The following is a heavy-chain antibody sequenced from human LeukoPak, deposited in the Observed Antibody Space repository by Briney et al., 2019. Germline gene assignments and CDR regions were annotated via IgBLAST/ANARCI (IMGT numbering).Heavy chain of an antibody. J-gene: IGHJ4*02. V-gene: IGHV4-31*03. D-gene: IGHD2/OR15-2a*01. Sequence: SETLSLTCTVSGASVSSSGDHYWSWIRQHPGTGLEWIGYISYSGSTNYNPSLKSRVTISVDTSKNQFSLKLSSVTAADTAVYYCASGPNMYYFDDWGQGTLVTVPS. CDR1: GASVSSSGDHY. CDR2: ISYSGST. CDR3: ASGPNMYYFDD.